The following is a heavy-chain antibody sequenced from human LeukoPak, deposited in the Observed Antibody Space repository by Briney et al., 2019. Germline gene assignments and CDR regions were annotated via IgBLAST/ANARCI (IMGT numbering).Heavy chain of an antibody. CDR1: GYTFTSYG. V-gene: IGHV1-18*01. CDR2: ISAYNGNT. CDR3: ARDDYYDSSGYYGLDY. J-gene: IGHJ4*02. Sequence: ASVKVACKASGYTFTSYGISWVRQAPGQGREWMGWISAYNGNTNYAQKLQGRVTTTTDTSTSTAYMELRSLRSDDTAVYYCARDDYYDSSGYYGLDYWGQGTLVTVSS. D-gene: IGHD3-22*01.